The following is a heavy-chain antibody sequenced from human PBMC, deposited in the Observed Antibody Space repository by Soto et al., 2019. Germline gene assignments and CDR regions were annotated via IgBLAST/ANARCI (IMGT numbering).Heavy chain of an antibody. J-gene: IGHJ4*02. CDR3: VKGGWLDE. D-gene: IGHD5-12*01. Sequence: EVQLLESGGSLVQPGWSLRLSCAASGFPFSTYDMSWVRKAPGKGLEWVSVISGSDQSTYYADSLNGRFTISRDNSKNTLYLQMDSLRVEDTAVYHCVKGGWLDEWGQGTLVTVSS. V-gene: IGHV3-23*01. CDR1: GFPFSTYD. CDR2: ISGSDQST.